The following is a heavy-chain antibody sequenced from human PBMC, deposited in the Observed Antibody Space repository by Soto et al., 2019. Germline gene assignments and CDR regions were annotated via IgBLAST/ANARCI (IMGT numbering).Heavy chain of an antibody. Sequence: PGGSLRLSCAASGFTFSSYGMHWVRQAPGKGLEWVAVISYDGSNKYYADSVKGRFTISRDNSKNTLYLQMNSLRAEDTAVYYCANDDYGDYVSFDIWGQGTMVTVSS. V-gene: IGHV3-30*18. CDR3: ANDDYGDYVSFDI. CDR2: ISYDGSNK. J-gene: IGHJ3*02. D-gene: IGHD4-17*01. CDR1: GFTFSSYG.